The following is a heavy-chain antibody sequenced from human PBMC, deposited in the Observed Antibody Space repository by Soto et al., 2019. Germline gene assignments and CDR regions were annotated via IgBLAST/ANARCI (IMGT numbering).Heavy chain of an antibody. CDR3: ARSTTVVTHAFDI. V-gene: IGHV3-11*06. D-gene: IGHD4-17*01. J-gene: IGHJ3*02. CDR1: GFTFSDYY. Sequence: KPGGALRLSCAASGFTFSDYYMSWIRQAPGKGLEWVSYISSSSSYTNYADSVKGRFTISRDNAKNSLYLQMNSLRAEDTAVYYCARSTTVVTHAFDIWGQGTMVTVSS. CDR2: ISSSSSYT.